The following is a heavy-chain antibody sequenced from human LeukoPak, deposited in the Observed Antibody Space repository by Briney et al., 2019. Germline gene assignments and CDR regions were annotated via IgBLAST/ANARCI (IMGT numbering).Heavy chain of an antibody. D-gene: IGHD6-13*01. CDR2: INHSGST. J-gene: IGHJ4*02. Sequence: SSETLSLTCAVYGGSFSGYYWSWIRQPPGKGLEWIGEINHSGSTNYNPSLKSRVTISVDTSKNQFSLKLSSVTAADTAVYYCARDAPGIAAAGSPFDYWGQGTLVTVSS. V-gene: IGHV4-34*01. CDR3: ARDAPGIAAAGSPFDY. CDR1: GGSFSGYY.